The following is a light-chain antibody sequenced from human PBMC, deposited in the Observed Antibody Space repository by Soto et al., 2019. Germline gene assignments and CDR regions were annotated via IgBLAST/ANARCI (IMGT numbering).Light chain of an antibody. CDR2: DAS. CDR3: QQYGSSTWT. V-gene: IGKV3-20*01. Sequence: VLTQSPGTLSLPPGERATLSCRASQTVSSYLAWYQQKPGQAPRLLIYDASSRATGIPDRFSGSGSGTDFTLTISRLEPEDFAVYYCQQYGSSTWTFGQGTKVDIK. J-gene: IGKJ1*01. CDR1: QTVSSY.